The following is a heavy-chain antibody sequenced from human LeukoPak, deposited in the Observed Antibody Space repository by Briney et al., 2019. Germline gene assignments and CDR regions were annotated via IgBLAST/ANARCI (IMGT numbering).Heavy chain of an antibody. CDR3: ARSNTFYGDYNWFDP. D-gene: IGHD4-17*01. CDR1: GGTFSSYT. Sequence: SVKVSCKASGGTFSSYTISWVRQAPGQGLEWMGRIIPILGIANYAQKFQGRVTITADKSTSTAYMELSSLRSEDTAVYYCARSNTFYGDYNWFDPWGQGTLVTVSS. V-gene: IGHV1-69*02. CDR2: IIPILGIA. J-gene: IGHJ5*02.